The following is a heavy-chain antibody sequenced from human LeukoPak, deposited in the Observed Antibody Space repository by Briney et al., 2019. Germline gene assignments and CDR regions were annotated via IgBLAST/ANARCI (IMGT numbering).Heavy chain of an antibody. CDR2: ISYDGSNK. V-gene: IGHV3-30-3*01. J-gene: IGHJ3*02. CDR3: ASITVTSDAFDI. Sequence: QPGGSLRLSCAASGFTFSSYAMHWVRQAPGKGLEWVAVISYDGSNKYYADSVKGRFTISRDNSKNTLYLQMNSLRAEDTAVYYCASITVTSDAFDIWGQGTMVTVSS. CDR1: GFTFSSYA. D-gene: IGHD4-17*01.